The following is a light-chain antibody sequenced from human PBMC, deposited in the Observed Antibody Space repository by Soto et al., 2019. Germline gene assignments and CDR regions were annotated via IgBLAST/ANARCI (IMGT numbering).Light chain of an antibody. V-gene: IGLV1-40*01. CDR1: SSNIGAGYD. CDR2: GNS. CDR3: QSYDSSLSGFYV. Sequence: QPVLTQPPSVSGAPGQRVTISCTGSSSNIGAGYDVHWYQQLPGTAPKLLIYGNSSRPSGVPDRFSGSKSGTSASLAITGLQAEDEADYYCQSYDSSLSGFYVFGTGTKLTVL. J-gene: IGLJ1*01.